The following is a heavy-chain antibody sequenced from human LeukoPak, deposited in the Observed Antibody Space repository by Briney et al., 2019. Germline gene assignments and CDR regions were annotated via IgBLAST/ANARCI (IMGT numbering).Heavy chain of an antibody. CDR3: ARRGSGWYSNYYYMDV. V-gene: IGHV5-51*01. D-gene: IGHD6-19*01. CDR1: GYSFTSYW. J-gene: IGHJ6*03. CDR2: IYPGDSDT. Sequence: GESLKISCKGSGYSFTSYWIGWVRQMPGKGLEWMGIIYPGDSDTRYSPSFQGQVTISADKSISTAYLQWSSLKASDTAMYYCARRGSGWYSNYYYMDVWGKGTTVTVSS.